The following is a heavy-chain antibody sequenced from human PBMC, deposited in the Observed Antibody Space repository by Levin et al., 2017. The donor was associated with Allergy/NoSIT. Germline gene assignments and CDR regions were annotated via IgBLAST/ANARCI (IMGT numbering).Heavy chain of an antibody. V-gene: IGHV1-2*02. CDR1: GYTFTGYY. J-gene: IGHJ6*02. Sequence: ASVKVSCKASGYTFTGYYMHWVRQAPGQGLEWMGWINPNSGGTNYAQKFQGRVTMTRDTSISTAYMELSRLRSDDTAVYYCARDGQLWLHYYYGMDVWGQGTTVTVSS. CDR2: INPNSGGT. D-gene: IGHD5-18*01. CDR3: ARDGQLWLHYYYGMDV.